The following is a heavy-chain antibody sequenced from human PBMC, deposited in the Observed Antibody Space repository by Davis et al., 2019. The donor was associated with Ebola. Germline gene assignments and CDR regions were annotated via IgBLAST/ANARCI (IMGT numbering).Heavy chain of an antibody. D-gene: IGHD6-6*01. J-gene: IGHJ4*02. V-gene: IGHV3-33*03. CDR2: SLNDETTQ. Sequence: GESLKISCAISGLSLAPYGMHWVRQAPGKGLEWVSMSLNDETTQYYGESVRGRFTISRDNSNNMIYLQMNSLRAEDTAVYYCAKPTQSSSGVGRYFDYWGQGTLVTVSS. CDR1: GLSLAPYG. CDR3: AKPTQSSSGVGRYFDY.